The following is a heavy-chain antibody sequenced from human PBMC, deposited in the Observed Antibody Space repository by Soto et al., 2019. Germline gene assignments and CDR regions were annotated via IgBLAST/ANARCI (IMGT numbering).Heavy chain of an antibody. V-gene: IGHV1-24*01. CDR3: ATGGGDYYYRANWFDP. Sequence: GASVKVSCKVSGYTLTELSMHWVRQAPGKGLEWMGGFDPEDGETIYAQKFQGRVTMTEDTSTDTAYMELSSLRSEDTAVYYCATGGGDYYYRANWFDPWGQGTLVTVSS. J-gene: IGHJ5*02. D-gene: IGHD2-21*02. CDR1: GYTLTELS. CDR2: FDPEDGET.